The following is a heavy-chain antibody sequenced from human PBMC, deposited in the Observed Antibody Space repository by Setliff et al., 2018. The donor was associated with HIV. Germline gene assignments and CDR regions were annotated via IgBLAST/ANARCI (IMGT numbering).Heavy chain of an antibody. CDR1: GGSSRNYA. CDR2: TIPLLGTP. D-gene: IGHD6-19*01. V-gene: IGHV1-69*06. J-gene: IGHJ3*01. CDR3: ARDRSGIAVAAPDAFDV. Sequence: SVKVSCKASGGSSRNYAINWVRQAPGQGLEWMGGTIPLLGTPNYAHKFQGRVTITADKYSSTVYMELSSLRSEDSAVFYCARDRSGIAVAAPDAFDVWGQGTMVTVSS.